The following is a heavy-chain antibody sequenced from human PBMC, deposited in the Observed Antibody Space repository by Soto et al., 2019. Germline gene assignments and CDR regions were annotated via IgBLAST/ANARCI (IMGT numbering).Heavy chain of an antibody. CDR1: GGTLRGYS. CDR2: MIPIFGTT. Sequence: QVQLVQSGAEVKKPGSSVKVSCKASGGTLRGYSINWVRQAPGQGLEWMGGMIPIFGTTQYAQKFQGRVTITAVDSMTTVFMELRRLTLEDTAMFYCGSLTTVNVNDGWFAPWGEGTLVPVSP. V-gene: IGHV1-69*01. CDR3: GSLTTVNVNDGWFAP. D-gene: IGHD4-17*01. J-gene: IGHJ5*02.